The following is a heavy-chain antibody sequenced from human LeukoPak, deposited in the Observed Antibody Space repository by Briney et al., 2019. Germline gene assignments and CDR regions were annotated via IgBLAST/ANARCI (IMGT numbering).Heavy chain of an antibody. J-gene: IGHJ6*03. CDR3: ARLEVVPAASAPDGYMDV. CDR2: IYSGGST. CDR1: GFTVSSNY. Sequence: GGSLRLSCAASGFTVSSNYMSWVRQAPGKGLEWVSVIYSGGSTYYADSVKGRFTISRDNSKNTLYLQMNSLRAEDTAVYYCARLEVVPAASAPDGYMDVWGKGTTVTVSS. V-gene: IGHV3-66*04. D-gene: IGHD2-2*01.